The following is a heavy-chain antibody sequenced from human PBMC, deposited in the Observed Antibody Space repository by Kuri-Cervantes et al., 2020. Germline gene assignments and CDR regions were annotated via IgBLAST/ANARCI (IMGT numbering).Heavy chain of an antibody. J-gene: IGHJ4*02. D-gene: IGHD4-17*01. V-gene: IGHV3-23*01. CDR1: GFTFSSYA. Sequence: GGSLRLSCAASGFTFSSYAVSWVRQAPGKGLEWVSAISGSGGSTYYADSVKGRFTISRDNSKNTLYLQMNSLRAEDTAVYYCARETTVTTVVDYWGQGTLVTVSS. CDR3: ARETTVTTVVDY. CDR2: ISGSGGST.